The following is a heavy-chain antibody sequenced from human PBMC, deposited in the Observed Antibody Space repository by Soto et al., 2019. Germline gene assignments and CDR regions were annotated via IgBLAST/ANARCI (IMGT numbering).Heavy chain of an antibody. CDR2: IYYSGST. J-gene: IGHJ4*02. V-gene: IGHV4-39*01. CDR3: ATIPATTILTDY. D-gene: IGHD2-2*02. Sequence: QLQLQESGPGLVKPSETLSLTCTVSGGSISGSSYFWGWIRQPPGKGLEWIGSIYYSGSTYYNPSLKSRVTISVDTSQNQFSLKLSSVTAADTAVYYCATIPATTILTDYWGQGTLVTVSS. CDR1: GGSISGSSYF.